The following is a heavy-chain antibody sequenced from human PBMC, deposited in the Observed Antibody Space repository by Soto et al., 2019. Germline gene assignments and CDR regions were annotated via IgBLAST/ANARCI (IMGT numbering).Heavy chain of an antibody. D-gene: IGHD6-13*01. Sequence: PGESLKISCKGSVYSFMSYWIGWVRQMPGQGLEWMGIIYPGDSDTRYRPSFEGQVTISADRTISTAYLQWSSVKASDTAVYYCARQGSRSYAGYWGQGPRVTVSS. CDR1: VYSFMSYW. J-gene: IGHJ4*02. CDR3: ARQGSRSYAGY. CDR2: IYPGDSDT. V-gene: IGHV5-51*01.